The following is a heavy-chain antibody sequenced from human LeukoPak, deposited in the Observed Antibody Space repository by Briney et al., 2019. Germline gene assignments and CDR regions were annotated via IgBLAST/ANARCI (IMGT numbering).Heavy chain of an antibody. CDR2: IYSGGET. V-gene: IGHV4-39*02. J-gene: IGHJ4*02. Sequence: SETLSLTCTVSGDSISSSHYYWGWIRQSPGKGLEWIGSIYSGGETHYNPSLNSRVTIFLDTSRNRFSLNLISVTATDTAVYYCVRDYSNFVQGDWGQGTLVTVSS. D-gene: IGHD4-11*01. CDR3: VRDYSNFVQGD. CDR1: GDSISSSHYY.